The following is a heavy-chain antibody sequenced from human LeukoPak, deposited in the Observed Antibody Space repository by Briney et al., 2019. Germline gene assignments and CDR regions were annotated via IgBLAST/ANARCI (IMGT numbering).Heavy chain of an antibody. Sequence: GGSLRLSCAAPGFTFSDHYMAWVGQAPGKGLEGVARTRNKANSYTTEYAASVKGRFTISRDDSKNSLYLQMNSLKTEDTAVYYCASASGSYPSDAFDIWGQGTMVAVSS. CDR3: ASASGSYPSDAFDI. CDR2: TRNKANSYTT. CDR1: GFTFSDHY. J-gene: IGHJ3*02. D-gene: IGHD1-26*01. V-gene: IGHV3-72*01.